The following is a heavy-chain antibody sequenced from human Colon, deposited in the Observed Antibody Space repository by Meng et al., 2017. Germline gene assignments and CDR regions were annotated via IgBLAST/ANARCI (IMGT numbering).Heavy chain of an antibody. CDR1: GFTFDDYA. J-gene: IGHJ4*02. D-gene: IGHD6-13*01. CDR2: ISWNSGSI. V-gene: IGHV3-9*03. CDR3: AKDYSSSWNYFDY. Sequence: SLKISCAASGFTFDDYAMHWVRQAPGKGLEWVSGISWNSGSIRYADSVKGRFTISRDNSKNSLYLQMNRLRAEDMALYYCAKDYSSSWNYFDYWGQGTLVTVSS.